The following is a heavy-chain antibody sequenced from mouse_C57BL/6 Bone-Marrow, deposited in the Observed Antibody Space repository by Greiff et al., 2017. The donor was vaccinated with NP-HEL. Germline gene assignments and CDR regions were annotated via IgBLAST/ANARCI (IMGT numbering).Heavy chain of an antibody. CDR1: GYTFTSYT. D-gene: IGHD2-3*01. J-gene: IGHJ2*01. Sequence: VQLHQSGAELARPGASVKMSCKASGYTFTSYTMHWVKQRPGQGLEWIGYINPSSGYTKYNQKFKDKATLTAVKSSSTAYMQLSSLTSEDSAVYYCARYDYVDYWGQGTTLTVSS. V-gene: IGHV1-4*01. CDR3: ARYDYVDY. CDR2: INPSSGYT.